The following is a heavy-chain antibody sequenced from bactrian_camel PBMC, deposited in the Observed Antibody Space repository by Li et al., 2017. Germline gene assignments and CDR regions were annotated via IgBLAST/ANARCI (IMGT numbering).Heavy chain of an antibody. CDR1: GLTFEGGN. Sequence: DVQLVESGGGAVQTGGSLRLTCTAVGLTFEGGNQGWYRETPGNEFELVSSIAPDGSRWYADSVRGRFTISRNVLPERLSLQMTRLKAEDTAMYYCAAGPDVGREKHLTADQVLSIRRNNFWGQGTQVTVS. J-gene: IGHJ4*01. CDR2: IAPDGSR. CDR3: AAGPDVGREKHLTADQVLSIRRNNF. V-gene: IGHV3-1*01. D-gene: IGHD3*01.